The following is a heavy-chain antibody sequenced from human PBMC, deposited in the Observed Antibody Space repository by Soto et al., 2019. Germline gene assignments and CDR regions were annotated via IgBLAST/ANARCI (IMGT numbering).Heavy chain of an antibody. CDR1: GFTFSSHG. V-gene: IGHV3-33*01. J-gene: IGHJ4*02. Sequence: GGSLRLSCAASGFTFSSHGIHWVRQAPGKGLEWVAGIWYEGINKYYAESVKGRFTISRDNSKNTVYLQMNSLRVGGTAVYYCARGNGIVGGTTYFDYWGQGTLVTVSS. CDR3: ARGNGIVGGTTYFDY. CDR2: IWYEGINK. D-gene: IGHD1-26*01.